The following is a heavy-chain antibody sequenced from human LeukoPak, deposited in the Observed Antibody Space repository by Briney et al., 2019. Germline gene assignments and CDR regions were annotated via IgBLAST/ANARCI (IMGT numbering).Heavy chain of an antibody. CDR1: GGTFSSYA. D-gene: IGHD6-13*01. J-gene: IGHJ4*02. Sequence: SVKVSCKASGGTFSSYAISWVRQAPGQGLEWMGGIIPIFGTANYAQKFQGRVTITADESTSTAYMELGSLRSEDTAVYYCARGGTVSTTWYPYDYWSQGTLVTVSS. CDR3: ARGGTVSTTWYPYDY. V-gene: IGHV1-69*13. CDR2: IIPIFGTA.